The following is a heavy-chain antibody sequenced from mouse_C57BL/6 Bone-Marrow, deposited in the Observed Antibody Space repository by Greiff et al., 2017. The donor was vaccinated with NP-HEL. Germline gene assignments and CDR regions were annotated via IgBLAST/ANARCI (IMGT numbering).Heavy chain of an antibody. CDR3: ARERDYYGNFFDY. CDR1: GYTFTDYN. D-gene: IGHD2-1*01. J-gene: IGHJ2*01. CDR2: INPNNGGT. V-gene: IGHV1-22*01. Sequence: VQLKQSGPELVKPGASVKMSCKASGYTFTDYNMHWVKQSHGKSLEWIGYINPNNGGTSYNQKFKGKATLTVNKSSSTAYMELRSLTSEDSAVYYCARERDYYGNFFDYWGQGTTLTVSS.